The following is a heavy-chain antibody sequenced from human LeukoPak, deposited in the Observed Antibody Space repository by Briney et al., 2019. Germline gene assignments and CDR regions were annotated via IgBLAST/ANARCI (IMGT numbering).Heavy chain of an antibody. V-gene: IGHV4-59*01. D-gene: IGHD2-15*01. CDR1: GGSISSYY. J-gene: IGHJ6*02. CDR3: ARLGYCSGGSCYSPYYYYGMDV. CDR2: IYYSGST. Sequence: PSETLSLTCTVSGGSISSYYWSWIRQPPGKGLEWIGYIYYSGSTNYNPSLKSRVTISVDTSKNQFSLKLSSVTAADTAVYYCARLGYCSGGSCYSPYYYYGMDVWGQGTTVTVSS.